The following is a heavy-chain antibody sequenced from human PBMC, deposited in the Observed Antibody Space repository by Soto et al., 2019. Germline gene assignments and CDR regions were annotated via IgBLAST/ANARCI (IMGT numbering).Heavy chain of an antibody. CDR3: AIARGETYSGWFDP. Sequence: AEVKVSCKVSGHTLTELSIHWVRQAPGKGLECLGGFDPEEGETIYAQNFQDRISMTDDTSTDTSYMELNSLTSDDTAVYYCAIARGETYSGWFDPWGQGTQVTVSS. J-gene: IGHJ5*02. CDR1: GHTLTELS. V-gene: IGHV1-24*01. D-gene: IGHD2-21*01. CDR2: FDPEEGET.